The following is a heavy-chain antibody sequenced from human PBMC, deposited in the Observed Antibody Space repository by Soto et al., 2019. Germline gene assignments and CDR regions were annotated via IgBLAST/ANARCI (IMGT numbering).Heavy chain of an antibody. CDR2: ISIEKGDT. J-gene: IGHJ2*01. CDR3: ARCYCSVGSCFTCWHFDL. V-gene: IGHV1-18*01. Sequence: QVQVVQSGAEVKKPGASVKVACKASGYSFDTFGMSWVRQAPGQGLEWMGWISIEKGDTNSAQKFQDRVTMTTDTSPSTASMGMRSLTYDDTAVYYRARCYCSVGSCFTCWHFDLWGRGTLVTVSS. D-gene: IGHD2-15*01. CDR1: GYSFDTFG.